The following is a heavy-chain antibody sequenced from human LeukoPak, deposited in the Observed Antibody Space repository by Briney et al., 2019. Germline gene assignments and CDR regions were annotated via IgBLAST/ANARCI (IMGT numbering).Heavy chain of an antibody. CDR2: IYPGDPDT. Sequence: PGESLKISCNGSGYSFTSYWIGWVRQMPGKGLEWMGIIYPGDPDTRYSPSFQGQVTISADKSISTAYLQWSSLKASDTAMYYCARAIAARPGYNWFDPWGQGTLVTVSS. J-gene: IGHJ5*02. CDR1: GYSFTSYW. CDR3: ARAIAARPGYNWFDP. V-gene: IGHV5-51*01. D-gene: IGHD6-6*01.